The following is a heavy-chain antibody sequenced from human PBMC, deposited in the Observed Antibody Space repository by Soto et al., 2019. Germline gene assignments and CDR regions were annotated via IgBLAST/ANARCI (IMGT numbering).Heavy chain of an antibody. CDR2: IDGGKT. V-gene: IGHV3-15*02. CDR3: TSNAAAKVGTLRY. Sequence: EVQLVESGGALVEPGGSLRLSWAASGFTFNNARMSWVRQAPGKGLDWVGRIDGGKTDFAAPVEGRFTFSRDDSRYTLFLQMNSLKTGDTGVYYCTSNAAAKVGTLRYWGQGTLVTVSS. J-gene: IGHJ4*02. CDR1: GFTFNNAR. D-gene: IGHD1-26*01.